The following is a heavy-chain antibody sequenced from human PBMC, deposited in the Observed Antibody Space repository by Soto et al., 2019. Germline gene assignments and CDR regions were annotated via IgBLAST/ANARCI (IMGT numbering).Heavy chain of an antibody. CDR2: IIPIFGTA. Sequence: QVQLVQSGAEVKKPGSSVKFSCKASGCTFSSYAISWVRQAPGQGLEWMGGIIPIFGTANYGQKFQCRVTITADKSTSTANMELSSLISEDTAVYYCEIDSGGYKQWLVRTIQGWPVDYYGMDVWGQGTTVTVSS. D-gene: IGHD6-19*01. J-gene: IGHJ6*02. CDR1: GCTFSSYA. V-gene: IGHV1-69*06. CDR3: EIDSGGYKQWLVRTIQGWPVDYYGMDV.